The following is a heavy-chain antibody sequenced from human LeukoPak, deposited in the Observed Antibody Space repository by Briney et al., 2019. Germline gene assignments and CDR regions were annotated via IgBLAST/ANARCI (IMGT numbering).Heavy chain of an antibody. Sequence: SETLSLTCTVSGGSISSYYWSWIRQPPGKGLEWIGYIYYSGSTNYNPSLKSRVTISVDTSKNQFSLKLSSVTAVDTAVYYCARGIGYFDWSKYYFDYWGQGTLVTVSS. CDR3: ARGIGYFDWSKYYFDY. J-gene: IGHJ4*02. V-gene: IGHV4-59*01. CDR1: GGSISSYY. CDR2: IYYSGST. D-gene: IGHD3-9*01.